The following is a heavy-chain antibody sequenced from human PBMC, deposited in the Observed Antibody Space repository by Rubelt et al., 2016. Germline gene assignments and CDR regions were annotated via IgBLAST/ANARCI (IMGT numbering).Heavy chain of an antibody. CDR3: ARDGGLYYADAFDI. D-gene: IGHD3-10*01. V-gene: IGHV3-66*01. CDR1: GFTFDDYG. J-gene: IGHJ3*02. CDR2: IYSGGST. Sequence: EVQLVESGGGVVRPGGSLRLSCAASGFTFDDYGMSWVRQAPGKGLEWVSVIYSGGSTYYADSVKGRFTISRDNSKNTLYLQMNSLRAEDTAVYYCARDGGLYYADAFDIWGQGTMVTVSS.